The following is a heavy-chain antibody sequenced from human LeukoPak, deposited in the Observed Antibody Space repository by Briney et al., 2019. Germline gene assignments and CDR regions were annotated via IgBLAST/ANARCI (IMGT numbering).Heavy chain of an antibody. CDR1: GFTFSNAW. CDR3: AKGLTGYCSSTSCPTLPYYMDV. D-gene: IGHD2-2*01. V-gene: IGHV3-23*01. Sequence: GGSLRLSCAASGFTFSNAWMSWVRQAPGKGLEWVSAISGSGGSTYYADSVKGRFTISRDNSKNTLYLQMNSLRAEDTAVYYCAKGLTGYCSSTSCPTLPYYMDVWGKGTTVTISS. J-gene: IGHJ6*03. CDR2: ISGSGGST.